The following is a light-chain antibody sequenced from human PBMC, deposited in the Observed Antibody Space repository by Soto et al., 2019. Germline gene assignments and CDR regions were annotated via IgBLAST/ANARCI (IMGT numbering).Light chain of an antibody. Sequence: QSALTQPASVSGSPGQSITMSCTGTSSDVGNDFVSWYQQHPGKAPKLLIYEVSNRPSGVSARFSGSKSDNTASLTISGLQAADEADYFCSSYSSSTVRYVFGSGTKVTVL. CDR2: EVS. J-gene: IGLJ1*01. CDR3: SSYSSSTVRYV. CDR1: SSDVGNDF. V-gene: IGLV2-14*01.